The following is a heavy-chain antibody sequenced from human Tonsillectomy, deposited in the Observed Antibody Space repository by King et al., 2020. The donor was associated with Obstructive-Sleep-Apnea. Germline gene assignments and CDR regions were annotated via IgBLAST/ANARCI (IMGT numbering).Heavy chain of an antibody. D-gene: IGHD1-1*01. V-gene: IGHV3-23*04. CDR1: GFTFSSYA. CDR3: AKIWNDAWLRYYYYGMDV. Sequence: VQLVESGGALVQPGGSLRLSCAASGFTFSSYAMSWVRQALGKGLEWVSGISGSGGDTYYADSVKGRFTISRDNSKNTVYLQMNSLRAEDTAVYHCAKIWNDAWLRYYYYGMDVWGQGTTVTVSS. CDR2: ISGSGGDT. J-gene: IGHJ6*02.